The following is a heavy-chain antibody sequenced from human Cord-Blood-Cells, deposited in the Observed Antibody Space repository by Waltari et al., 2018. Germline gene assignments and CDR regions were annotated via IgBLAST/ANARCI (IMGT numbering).Heavy chain of an antibody. D-gene: IGHD3-10*01. CDR3: ARGCGSGSYYNYYYGMDV. J-gene: IGHJ6*02. CDR2: IIPIFGTA. Sequence: QVQLVQSGAEVKKPGSSVKVSCKASGGTFSSYAISWVRQAPGQGLEWMGGIIPIFGTANYAQKFQGRVTITADESTSTAYMELSSLRSEDTAVYYCARGCGSGSYYNYYYGMDVWGQGTTVTVSS. CDR1: GGTFSSYA. V-gene: IGHV1-69*01.